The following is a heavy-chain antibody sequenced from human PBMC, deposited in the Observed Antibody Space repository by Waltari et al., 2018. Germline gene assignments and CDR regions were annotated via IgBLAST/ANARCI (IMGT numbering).Heavy chain of an antibody. V-gene: IGHV4-4*02. D-gene: IGHD2-15*01. CDR1: GHSIMENYW. CDR3: ARDRGSGLYLDT. CDR2: VHRSGRT. Sequence: QLQLEQAGPRLVKPSGTLSLTCGVSGHSIMENYWWSWVRQPPGRGLEWIGQVHRSGRTNYHPSFASRVIMSIDTSSGQFSLKVTSVTAADTAIYYCARDRGSGLYLDTWGQGILVTVSP. J-gene: IGHJ4*02.